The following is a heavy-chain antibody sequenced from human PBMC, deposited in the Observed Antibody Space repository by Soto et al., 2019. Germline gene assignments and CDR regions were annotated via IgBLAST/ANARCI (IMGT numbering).Heavy chain of an antibody. CDR3: ARGYSGYVELDY. V-gene: IGHV4-30-4*01. CDR1: GGSISSGDYY. J-gene: IGHJ4*02. D-gene: IGHD5-12*01. Sequence: SETLSLTCTVSGGSISSGDYYWSWIRQPPGKGLEWIGYIYYSGSTYYNPSLKSRVTISVDTSKNQFSLTLSSVTAADTAVYYCARGYSGYVELDYWGQGTLVTVSS. CDR2: IYYSGST.